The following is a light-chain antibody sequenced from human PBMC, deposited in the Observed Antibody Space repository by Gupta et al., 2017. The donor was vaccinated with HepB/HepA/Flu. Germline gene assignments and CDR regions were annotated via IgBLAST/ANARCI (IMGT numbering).Light chain of an antibody. CDR3: QQRSDWPLT. CDR2: DVS. V-gene: IGKV3-11*01. Sequence: EIVLTQSPATLSLTPGERATLSCRASQSVGSYLAWFQQKPGQAPRLLMYDVSKRATGIPVRFSGSGSGTDFTLTISGLEPEDFGIYYCQQRSDWPLTFGHGTAVDIK. J-gene: IGKJ3*01. CDR1: QSVGSY.